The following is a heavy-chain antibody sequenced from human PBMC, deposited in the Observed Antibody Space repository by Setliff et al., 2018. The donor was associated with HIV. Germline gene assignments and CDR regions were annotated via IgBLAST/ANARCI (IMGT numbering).Heavy chain of an antibody. J-gene: IGHJ5*01. Sequence: PSETLSLTCTVSGGSITSSYWSWIRQPAGKGLEWIGSIYYDGRTFYKPSLKSRLTISVDTSKNQFSLSLNSVTAADTAVYFCARGGAVSADFDSWGQGTLVTVSS. D-gene: IGHD3-16*01. CDR1: GGSITSSY. CDR3: ARGGAVSADFDS. V-gene: IGHV4-4*07. CDR2: IYYDGRT.